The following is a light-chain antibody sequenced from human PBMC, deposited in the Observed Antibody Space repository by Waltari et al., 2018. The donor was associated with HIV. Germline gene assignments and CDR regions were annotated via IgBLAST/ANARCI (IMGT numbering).Light chain of an antibody. V-gene: IGKV4-1*01. CDR3: QQYYNTPWT. Sequence: DIVMTQSPDPLAVSLGERATINCKSSQSVLYSSNNKNYLAWFQHKPGQPPKVLIYWASTRESGVPDRFSGSGSGTDFTLTISSLQAEDVAVYYCQQYYNTPWTFGQGTKVEIK. CDR1: QSVLYSSNNKNY. CDR2: WAS. J-gene: IGKJ1*01.